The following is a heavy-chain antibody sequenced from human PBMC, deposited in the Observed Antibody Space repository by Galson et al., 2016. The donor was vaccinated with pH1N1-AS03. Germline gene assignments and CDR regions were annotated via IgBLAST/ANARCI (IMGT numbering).Heavy chain of an antibody. J-gene: IGHJ4*02. CDR2: INHSGDA. Sequence: TLSLTCGVSGVSLNFFSWSWIRQPPGKGLEFIGEINHSGDAKYNPSLQSRVIISVDKSKNQFSLKVNSVSAADTALYYCARQRAELGTHDYWGQGTLVTVSS. CDR1: GVSLNFFS. V-gene: IGHV4-34*01. CDR3: ARQRAELGTHDY. D-gene: IGHD7-27*01.